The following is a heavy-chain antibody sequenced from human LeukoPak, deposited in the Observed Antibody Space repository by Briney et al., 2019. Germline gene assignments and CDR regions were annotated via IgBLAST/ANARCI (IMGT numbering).Heavy chain of an antibody. CDR2: ISNSGST. D-gene: IGHD2-15*01. CDR3: GRDAFVGYFSYYYMDV. Sequence: SETLSLTCTVSGGSISSHYWTWIRQSPVKGLEWIGDISNSGSTSYYPSLKSRVTISIDTSKNQFSLKLSSVTAADTAVYYCGRDAFVGYFSYYYMDVWGKGTTVTVSS. J-gene: IGHJ6*03. CDR1: GGSISSHY. V-gene: IGHV4-59*11.